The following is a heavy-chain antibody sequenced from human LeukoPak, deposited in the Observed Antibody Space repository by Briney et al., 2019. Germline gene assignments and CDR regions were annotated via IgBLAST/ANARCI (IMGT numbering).Heavy chain of an antibody. CDR2: ISGSGGST. J-gene: IGHJ4*02. CDR1: GFTFSGYA. V-gene: IGHV3-23*01. D-gene: IGHD3-22*01. CDR3: AKNHYDSSGYYPHD. Sequence: PGGSLRLSCAVSGFTFSGYAMSWVRQAPGKGLEWVSAISGSGGSTYYADSVKGRFTISRDNSKNTLYLQMNSLRAEDTAVYYCAKNHYDSSGYYPHDWGQGTLVTVSS.